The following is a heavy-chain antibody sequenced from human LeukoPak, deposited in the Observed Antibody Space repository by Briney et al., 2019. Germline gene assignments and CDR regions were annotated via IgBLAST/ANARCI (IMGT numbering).Heavy chain of an antibody. Sequence: ASVKVSCKASGYIFTDYYIHWMRQAPGQGREWMGWINPKNGDTNYAQKFQGRVTMTRDTSISTVYMELNRLTSDDTALYYCARVGYCSGDRCYLHFDYWGQGTLVTVSS. CDR3: ARVGYCSGDRCYLHFDY. CDR1: GYIFTDYY. CDR2: INPKNGDT. D-gene: IGHD2-15*01. J-gene: IGHJ4*02. V-gene: IGHV1-2*02.